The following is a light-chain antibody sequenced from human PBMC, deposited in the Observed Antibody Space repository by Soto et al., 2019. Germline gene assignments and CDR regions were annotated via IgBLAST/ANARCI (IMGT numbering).Light chain of an antibody. V-gene: IGKV1-12*01. Sequence: DIQMTQSPSSVSASVGDRVTITCRASQDVSFLAWYQQKPGKVPNLLIYAASVLVTGVPPRFVGSGSGTAFTLTITSLQPEDFGTYYCQQANSFPLTFGGGTKVEIK. CDR1: QDVSF. CDR2: AAS. CDR3: QQANSFPLT. J-gene: IGKJ4*01.